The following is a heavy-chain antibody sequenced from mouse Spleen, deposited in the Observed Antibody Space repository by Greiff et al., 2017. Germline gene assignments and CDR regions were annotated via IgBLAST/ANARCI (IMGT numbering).Heavy chain of an antibody. CDR2: INYDGSST. CDR3: ARGPLLRLVSYWYFDV. CDR1: GFTFSDYY. V-gene: IGHV5-16*01. J-gene: IGHJ1*01. D-gene: IGHD1-2*01. Sequence: EVKLVESEGGLVQPGSSMKLSCTASGFTFSDYYMAWVRQVPEKGLEWVANINYDGSSTYYLDSLKSRFIISRDNAKNILYLQMSSLKSEDTATYYCARGPLLRLVSYWYFDVWGAGTTVTVSS.